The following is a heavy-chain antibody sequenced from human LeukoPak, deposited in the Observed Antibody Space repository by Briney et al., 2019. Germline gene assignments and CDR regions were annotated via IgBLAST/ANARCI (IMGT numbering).Heavy chain of an antibody. D-gene: IGHD3-9*01. CDR1: GYTFTSYA. CDR2: IIPIFGTA. Sequence: SVTVSCKASGYTFTSYAISWVRQAPGQGLEWMGGIIPIFGTANYAQKFQGRVTITADESTSTAYMELSSLRSEDTAVYYCARPYYDILTGYQFPYFYWGQGTLVTVSS. J-gene: IGHJ4*02. V-gene: IGHV1-69*13. CDR3: ARPYYDILTGYQFPYFY.